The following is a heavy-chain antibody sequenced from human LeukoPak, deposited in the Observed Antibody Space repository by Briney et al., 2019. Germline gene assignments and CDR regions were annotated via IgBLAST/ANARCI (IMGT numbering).Heavy chain of an antibody. J-gene: IGHJ4*02. CDR1: GYTFTASY. V-gene: IGHV1-2*04. Sequence: ASVKVSCKASGYTFTASYIHWVRQAPGQGLEWMGWINPNTGATSYAQKFQGWVTMTRDTSISTGYMELSWLKSDDTAVYFCARGDCSGVSCYSVDSWGQGTPVTVSS. CDR2: INPNTGAT. CDR3: ARGDCSGVSCYSVDS. D-gene: IGHD2-15*01.